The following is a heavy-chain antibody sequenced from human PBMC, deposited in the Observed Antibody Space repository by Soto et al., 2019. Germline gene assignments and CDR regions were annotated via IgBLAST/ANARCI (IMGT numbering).Heavy chain of an antibody. CDR1: RFTFSTSW. Sequence: EVHLVESGGGLVQPGGSLTLSCAASRFTFSTSWMNWVRQAPGKGLECVANIKGDGSESYYVDSVKGRFTISRDNAENSLYLQMNSLRAEDTAVYYCAAGFPPDFWGQGTLVTVSS. J-gene: IGHJ4*02. V-gene: IGHV3-7*01. CDR2: IKGDGSES. D-gene: IGHD3-10*01. CDR3: AAGFPPDF.